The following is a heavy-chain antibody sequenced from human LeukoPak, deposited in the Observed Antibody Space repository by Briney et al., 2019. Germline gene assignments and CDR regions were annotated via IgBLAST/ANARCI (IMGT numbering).Heavy chain of an antibody. Sequence: SVKVSCKASGYTFTSYYMHWVRQAPGQGLEWMGGIIPIFGTANYAQKFQGRVTITADESTSTAYMELSSLRSEDTAVYYCARDDSSGYYNPAYFQHWGQGTLVTVSS. CDR2: IIPIFGTA. D-gene: IGHD3-22*01. J-gene: IGHJ1*01. CDR1: GYTFTSYY. V-gene: IGHV1-69*13. CDR3: ARDDSSGYYNPAYFQH.